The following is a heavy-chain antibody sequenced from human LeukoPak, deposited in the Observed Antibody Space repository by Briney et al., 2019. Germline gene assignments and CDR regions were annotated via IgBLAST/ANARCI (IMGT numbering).Heavy chain of an antibody. Sequence: GASVKVSCKASGGTFSSYAISWVRQAPGQGLEWMGRIIPILGIANYAQKFQGRVTITADKSTSTAYMELSSLRSEDTAVYYCARVSGYSYGYYFDYWGQGTLVTVSS. J-gene: IGHJ4*02. V-gene: IGHV1-69*04. CDR2: IIPILGIA. CDR1: GGTFSSYA. D-gene: IGHD5-18*01. CDR3: ARVSGYSYGYYFDY.